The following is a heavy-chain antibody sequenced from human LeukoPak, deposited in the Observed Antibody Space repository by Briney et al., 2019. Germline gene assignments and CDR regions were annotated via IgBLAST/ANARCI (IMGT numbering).Heavy chain of an antibody. CDR3: ARVLGYDSSGYYRGYFDY. Sequence: PGGSLRLSRVASGVTVSNNYMSWVRQAPGKGLEWVTVIYSAGTTYYADSVKGRFTISRQNPENTLFLQMNSLRAEDTAVYYCARVLGYDSSGYYRGYFDYWGQGTLVTVSS. CDR2: IYSAGTT. D-gene: IGHD3-22*01. J-gene: IGHJ4*02. CDR1: GVTVSNNY. V-gene: IGHV3-53*04.